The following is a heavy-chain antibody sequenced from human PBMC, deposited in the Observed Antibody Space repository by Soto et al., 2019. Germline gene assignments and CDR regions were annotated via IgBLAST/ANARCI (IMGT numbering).Heavy chain of an antibody. CDR3: ARVGQYYYGMDV. Sequence: QAQLVQSGAEVKKPGASVKVSCKASGYTFTTYVMHWVRQAPGQRLEWMGWINAGNDNTKYSQKFQGRVTITRDTSASTVYMELSSLSSEDTAVYYCARVGQYYYGMDVWGQGTTVTVPS. D-gene: IGHD3-3*01. V-gene: IGHV1-3*01. CDR1: GYTFTTYV. J-gene: IGHJ6*02. CDR2: INAGNDNT.